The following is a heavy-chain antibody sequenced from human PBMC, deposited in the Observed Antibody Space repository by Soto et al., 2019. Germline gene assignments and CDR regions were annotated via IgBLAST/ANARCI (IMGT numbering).Heavy chain of an antibody. D-gene: IGHD2-2*01. J-gene: IGHJ6*02. CDR2: IWYDGRNE. CDR1: GFTFSSYG. CDR3: ASSGYCSSTSCYYGMDV. Sequence: PGGSLRLSCAASGFTFSSYGMHWVRQAPGKGLGWVAGIWYDGRNEYYAECVKGRFTISRDNSKNTLYLQMISLGAEDTAVYYCASSGYCSSTSCYYGMDVWGQGITVTVSS. V-gene: IGHV3-33*01.